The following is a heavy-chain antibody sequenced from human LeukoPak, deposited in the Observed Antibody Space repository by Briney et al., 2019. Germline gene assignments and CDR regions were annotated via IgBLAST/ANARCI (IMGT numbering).Heavy chain of an antibody. CDR1: GFTFSTYA. V-gene: IGHV3-23*01. D-gene: IGHD2-2*01. CDR3: ARGPRVPAPTYYFDY. J-gene: IGHJ4*02. CDR2: LSGSGAST. Sequence: GGSLRLSCAASGFTFSTYAVTWVRQAPGKGLEWVSALSGSGASTFHADSVKGRFTISRDNSKNTLYLQMNSLRDEDTAVYYCARGPRVPAPTYYFDYWGQGILVTVSS.